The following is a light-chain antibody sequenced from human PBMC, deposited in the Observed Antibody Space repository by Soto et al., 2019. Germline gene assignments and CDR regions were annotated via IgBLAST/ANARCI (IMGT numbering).Light chain of an antibody. Sequence: DIVMTQSPLSLPVTPGEPASISCRSSQSLLHSNGYNYLDWYLQKPGQSPQLLISLGSYRASGVPDRFSVGGAGTDFTLKISRVEADDVGVYYCLQTLQTPYTFGQGTKLEIK. J-gene: IGKJ2*01. CDR2: LGS. CDR1: QSLLHSNGYNY. CDR3: LQTLQTPYT. V-gene: IGKV2-28*01.